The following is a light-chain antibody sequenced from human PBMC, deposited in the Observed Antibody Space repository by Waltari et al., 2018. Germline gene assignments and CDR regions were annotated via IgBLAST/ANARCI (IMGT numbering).Light chain of an antibody. CDR1: QRVSSY. CDR3: QQRSNWLT. V-gene: IGKV3-11*01. Sequence: EIVVTHSLAPLSFCTGDRDTLSCRPSQRVSSYFAWYQQKPGQAPRLLIYDASNRATGIPARFSGSGSGTDFTLTISSLEPEDFAFYYGQQRSNWLTFGGGTKVEIK. J-gene: IGKJ4*02. CDR2: DAS.